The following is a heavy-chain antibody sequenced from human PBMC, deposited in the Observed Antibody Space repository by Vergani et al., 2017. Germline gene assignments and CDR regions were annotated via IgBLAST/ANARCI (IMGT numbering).Heavy chain of an antibody. V-gene: IGHV3-23*01. D-gene: IGHD1-26*01. Sequence: EVQLLESGGGLVQPGGSLRLSCAASGFTFSSYAMSWVRQAPGKGLEWVSAISGSGGSTYYADSVKGRITISRENTKNTLYRQMNSLRADDTAVYYYAKDRLEVGGATTIDYWGQGTLVTVSS. CDR2: ISGSGGST. J-gene: IGHJ4*02. CDR3: AKDRLEVGGATTIDY. CDR1: GFTFSSYA.